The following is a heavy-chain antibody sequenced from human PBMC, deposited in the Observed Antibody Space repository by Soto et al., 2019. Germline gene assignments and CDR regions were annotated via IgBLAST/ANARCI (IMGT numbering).Heavy chain of an antibody. CDR1: GYNFNSYA. J-gene: IGHJ4*02. CDR3: ARVIGGLYYFDY. D-gene: IGHD3-16*01. Sequence: ASVEVSCKASGYNFNSYAMHWVRQAPGQRLEWMGWINAGNGNTKYSQKFQGRVTITRDTSASTAYMELSSLRSEDTAVYYCARVIGGLYYFDYWGQGTLVTVSS. V-gene: IGHV1-3*01. CDR2: INAGNGNT.